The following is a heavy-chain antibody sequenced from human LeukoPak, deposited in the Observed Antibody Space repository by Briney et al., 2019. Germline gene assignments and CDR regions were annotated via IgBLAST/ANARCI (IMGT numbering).Heavy chain of an antibody. D-gene: IGHD3-3*01. Sequence: PGGSLRLSCAASGFTFSSYSMNWVRQAPGKGLEWVANIKQDGSEKYYVDSVKGRFTISRDNAKNSLYLQMNSLRAEDTAVYYCARGDYDFWSGYSGKPDYWGQGTLVTVSS. J-gene: IGHJ4*02. V-gene: IGHV3-7*01. CDR1: GFTFSSYS. CDR3: ARGDYDFWSGYSGKPDY. CDR2: IKQDGSEK.